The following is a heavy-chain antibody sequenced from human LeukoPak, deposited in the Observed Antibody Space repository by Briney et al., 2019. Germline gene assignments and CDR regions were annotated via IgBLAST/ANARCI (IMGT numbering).Heavy chain of an antibody. Sequence: ASVKVSCKAPGYTFTGYYMHWVRQAPGQGLEWMGWINPNSGGTNYAQKFQGRVTMTRDTSISTAYMELSRLRSDDTAVYYCASIGYCSSTSCYPWGQGTLVTVSS. D-gene: IGHD2-2*01. CDR2: INPNSGGT. V-gene: IGHV1-2*02. CDR3: ASIGYCSSTSCYP. J-gene: IGHJ5*02. CDR1: GYTFTGYY.